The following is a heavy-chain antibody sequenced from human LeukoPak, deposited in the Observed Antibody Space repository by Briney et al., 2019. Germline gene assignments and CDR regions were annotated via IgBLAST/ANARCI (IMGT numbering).Heavy chain of an antibody. D-gene: IGHD3-16*01. CDR3: ARDRVWDFWAPLSDYAMDV. CDR1: GFTFSSYW. Sequence: GGSLRLSCAASGFTFSSYWMSWVRQAPGKGLEWVANMKQDGSEKYYVDSVKGRFAISRDNAKNSLYLQMNSLRAEDTAVYFCARDRVWDFWAPLSDYAMDVWGQGTTVTVSS. J-gene: IGHJ6*02. CDR2: MKQDGSEK. V-gene: IGHV3-7*03.